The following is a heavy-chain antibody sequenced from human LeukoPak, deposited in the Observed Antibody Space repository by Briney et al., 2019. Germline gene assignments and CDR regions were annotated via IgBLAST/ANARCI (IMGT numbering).Heavy chain of an antibody. CDR2: ISAYNGNT. D-gene: IGHD3-3*01. J-gene: IGHJ5*02. Sequence: ASVKVSCKASGYTFTSYGISWVRQAPGQGLEWMGWISAYNGNTNYAQKLQGRVTMTTDTSTSTAYMELRSLRSDDTAVYYCTRVEGRITIFGVVITGWFDPWGQGTLVTVSS. V-gene: IGHV1-18*01. CDR3: TRVEGRITIFGVVITGWFDP. CDR1: GYTFTSYG.